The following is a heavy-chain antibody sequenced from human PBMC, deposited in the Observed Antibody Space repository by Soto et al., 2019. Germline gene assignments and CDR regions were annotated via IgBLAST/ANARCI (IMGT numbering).Heavy chain of an antibody. CDR2: IYYSGST. Sequence: PSETLSLTCTVSGGSISSSSYYWSWIRQPPGKGLEWIGYIYYSGSTNYNPSLKSRVTISVDTSKNQFSLKLSSVTAADTAVYYCGRAHRDLQQLVHYYYSMDVWGHGTTDTVSS. V-gene: IGHV4-61*05. D-gene: IGHD6-13*01. J-gene: IGHJ6*02. CDR1: GGSISSSSYY. CDR3: GRAHRDLQQLVHYYYSMDV.